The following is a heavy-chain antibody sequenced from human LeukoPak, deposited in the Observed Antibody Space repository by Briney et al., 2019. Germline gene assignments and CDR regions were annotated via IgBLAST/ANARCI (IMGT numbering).Heavy chain of an antibody. Sequence: SVKVSCKASGGSFSDYPINWVRQAPGQGLEWLGGIIPKYSATNYAQAFQGRVTITADESTNTVYMEMSGLRPDDTAVYYCARLAEYSYGYWNGVFGYYYMVVWGKGTTVTVSS. CDR3: ARLAEYSYGYWNGVFGYYYMVV. J-gene: IGHJ6*03. D-gene: IGHD5-18*01. CDR1: GGSFSDYP. V-gene: IGHV1-69*13. CDR2: IIPKYSAT.